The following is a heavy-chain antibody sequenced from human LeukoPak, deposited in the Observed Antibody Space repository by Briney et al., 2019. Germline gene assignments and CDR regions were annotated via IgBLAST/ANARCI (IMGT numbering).Heavy chain of an antibody. V-gene: IGHV3-30*04. CDR3: ARDPSIAAPKFDY. CDR1: GFTFSSYA. Sequence: GGSLRLSCAASGFTFSSYAMHWVRQAPGKGLEWVAVISYDGSNKYYADSVKGRFTISRDNSKNTLCLQMNSLRAEDTAVYYCARDPSIAAPKFDYWGQGTLVTVSS. CDR2: ISYDGSNK. D-gene: IGHD6-13*01. J-gene: IGHJ4*02.